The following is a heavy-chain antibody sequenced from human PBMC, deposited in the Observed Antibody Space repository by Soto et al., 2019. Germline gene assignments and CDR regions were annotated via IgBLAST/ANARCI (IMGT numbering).Heavy chain of an antibody. J-gene: IGHJ6*02. Sequence: PGGSLRLSCVASGFTFSSYAMHWVRQAPGKGLEYVSAINSDGTKTYYSDSVKGRFTISRDDSKNTVHLQMGSLRTEDMAVYYCARGYCSGTNCYNGMDVWGRGTTVTVSS. CDR1: GFTFSSYA. CDR3: ARGYCSGTNCYNGMDV. D-gene: IGHD2-2*02. CDR2: INSDGTKT. V-gene: IGHV3-64*02.